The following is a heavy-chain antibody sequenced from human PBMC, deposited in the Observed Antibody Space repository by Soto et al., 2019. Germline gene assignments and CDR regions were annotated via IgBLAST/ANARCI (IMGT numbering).Heavy chain of an antibody. CDR1: GFTFSSYA. J-gene: IGHJ2*01. D-gene: IGHD7-27*01. Sequence: EVQLLESGGGLVQPGGSLRLSCAASGFTFSSYAMSWVRQAPGQGLDWVSDISGSGGSTYYADSVKGRFTISRDNSKNTLYMQMNSLRAEDTAVYYCAKDDIEANWGRPVGYWYFDLWGRGTLVTVSS. CDR3: AKDDIEANWGRPVGYWYFDL. V-gene: IGHV3-23*01. CDR2: ISGSGGST.